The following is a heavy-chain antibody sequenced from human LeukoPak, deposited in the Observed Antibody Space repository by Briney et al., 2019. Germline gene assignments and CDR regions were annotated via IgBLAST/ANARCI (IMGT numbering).Heavy chain of an antibody. CDR1: GFTFSSYA. J-gene: IGHJ3*02. Sequence: GGSLRLSCAASGFTFSSYAMSCVRQSPGKGLEWVSAISGSGGSTYYAHSVKGRFTISRDNSKNTLYLQMNSLRAEDTAVYYCAKAPHIVVVPAARGAFDIWGQGTMVTVSS. CDR2: ISGSGGST. CDR3: AKAPHIVVVPAARGAFDI. V-gene: IGHV3-23*01. D-gene: IGHD2-2*01.